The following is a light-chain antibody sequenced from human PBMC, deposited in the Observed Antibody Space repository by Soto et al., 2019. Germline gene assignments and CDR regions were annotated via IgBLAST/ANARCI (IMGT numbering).Light chain of an antibody. J-gene: IGLJ2*01. V-gene: IGLV2-14*01. CDR3: SSYRSSNTLL. Sequence: QSVLTQPASVSGSPGQSITISCTGTSSDVGDYDYVSWYQQYAGKAPKMMIYEVSNRPSGVSNRFSGSKSGNTASLTISGLQAEDEADYYCSSYRSSNTLLFGGETKLTVL. CDR2: EVS. CDR1: SSDVGDYDY.